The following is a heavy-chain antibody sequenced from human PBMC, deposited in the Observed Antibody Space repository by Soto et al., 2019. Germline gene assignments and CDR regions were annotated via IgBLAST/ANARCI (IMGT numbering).Heavy chain of an antibody. V-gene: IGHV3-30-3*01. D-gene: IGHD3-10*01. CDR3: VSPWGSSYSGLDV. CDR2: ISYDGSNK. Sequence: GGSLRLSCAASGFTFSSYAMHWVRQAPGKGLEWVAVISYDGSNKYYADSVKGRFTISRDNSKNTLYLQWSSLKASDTAMYYCVSPWGSSYSGLDVWGQGTTVTVSS. CDR1: GFTFSSYA. J-gene: IGHJ6*02.